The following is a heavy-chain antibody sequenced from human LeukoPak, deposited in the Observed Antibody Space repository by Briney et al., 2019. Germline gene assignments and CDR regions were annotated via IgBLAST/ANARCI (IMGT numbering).Heavy chain of an antibody. CDR1: GGSFSGYY. D-gene: IGHD3-22*01. J-gene: IGHJ5*02. Sequence: SETLSLTCAVYGGSFSGYYWSWIRQPPGKGLEWIGEINHSGSTNYNPSLKSRVTISVDTSKNQFSLKLSSVTAADTAVYYCARGVGETYYYDSSDPWGQGTLVTVSS. CDR2: INHSGST. CDR3: ARGVGETYYYDSSDP. V-gene: IGHV4-34*01.